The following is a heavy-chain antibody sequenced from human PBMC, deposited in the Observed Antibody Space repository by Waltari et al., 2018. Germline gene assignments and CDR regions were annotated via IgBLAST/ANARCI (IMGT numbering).Heavy chain of an antibody. D-gene: IGHD3-22*01. CDR3: AGGDGGYYYHKMDV. J-gene: IGHJ6*02. CDR1: GGTLTSGS. V-gene: IGHV1-69*02. Sequence: QVQLVQAGAEAQKPGAAVRGTGRASGGTLTSGSVNWVRQAPGQGLEWMGRIMPNISETKYAVKFQGRITITADQSTGTVYMEVRSLRSDDTAVYYCAGGDGGYYYHKMDVWGQGTTVTVSS. CDR2: IMPNISET.